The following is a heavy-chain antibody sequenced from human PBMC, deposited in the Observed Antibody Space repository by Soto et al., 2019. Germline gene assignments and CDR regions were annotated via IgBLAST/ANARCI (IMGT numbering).Heavy chain of an antibody. CDR2: ISGSGGST. J-gene: IGHJ6*02. V-gene: IGHV3-23*01. D-gene: IGHD6-19*01. CDR1: GFTFSSYA. Sequence: GGSLRLSCAASGFTFSSYAMSWVRQAPGKGLEWVSAISGSGGSTYYADSVKGRFTISRDNSKNTLYLQMNSLRAEDTAVYYCAKDMRLQWLVRFYYGMDVWGQGTTVTVSS. CDR3: AKDMRLQWLVRFYYGMDV.